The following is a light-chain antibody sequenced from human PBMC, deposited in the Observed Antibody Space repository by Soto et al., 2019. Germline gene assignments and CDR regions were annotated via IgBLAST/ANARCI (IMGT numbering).Light chain of an antibody. J-gene: IGLJ1*01. CDR3: QSYDSTLSDRYV. CDR1: SSNIGANYD. Sequence: QSVLTQPPSVSGAPGQRVTISCTGSSSNIGANYDVHWYQHRPGTAPKLLIFGNTNRPSGVPDRFSGSKSGTSASLAITGLQAEDEGDYYCQSYDSTLSDRYVFGTGTKV. CDR2: GNT. V-gene: IGLV1-40*01.